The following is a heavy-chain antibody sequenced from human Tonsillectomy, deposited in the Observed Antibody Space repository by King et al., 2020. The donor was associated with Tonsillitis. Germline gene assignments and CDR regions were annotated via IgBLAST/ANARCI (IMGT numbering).Heavy chain of an antibody. CDR2: ISAYNGNT. CDR1: GYTFTSYG. D-gene: IGHD4-17*01. V-gene: IGHV1-18*04. CDR3: ARGDTVTTLRLGGSYYYYGMDV. Sequence: QLVQSGAEVKKPGASVKVSCKASGYTFTSYGISWVRQAPGQGLEWMGWISAYNGNTNYAQKLQGRVTMTTDTSTSTAYMELRSLRSDDTAVYYCARGDTVTTLRLGGSYYYYGMDVWGQGTTVTVSS. J-gene: IGHJ6*02.